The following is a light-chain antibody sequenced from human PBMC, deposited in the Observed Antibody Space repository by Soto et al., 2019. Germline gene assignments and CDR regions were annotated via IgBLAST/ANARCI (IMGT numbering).Light chain of an antibody. J-gene: IGKJ1*01. CDR1: QSLLHSDGKAY. V-gene: IGKV2D-29*01. CDR3: MQSIQFPWT. Sequence: DIVMTQTPLSLSVTPGQPASISCKSSQSLLHSDGKAYLYWYLQKPGQPPQLLNYQVSNRFSGGPDRFSVTESGTDFALKISRVEAEDVGVYYCMQSIQFPWTFGQGTKVEIK. CDR2: QVS.